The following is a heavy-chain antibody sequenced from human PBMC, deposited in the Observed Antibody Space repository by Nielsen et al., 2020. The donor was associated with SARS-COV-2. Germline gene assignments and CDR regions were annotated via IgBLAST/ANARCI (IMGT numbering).Heavy chain of an antibody. V-gene: IGHV3-9*01. Sequence: SLKISCAASGFTFDNYAMHWVRQAPGKGLEWVSGISWNSGSIGYADSVKGRFTISRDNAKNSLYLQMNSLRSEDTAVYYCARAGFLEWNPFDYWGQGTLVTVSS. D-gene: IGHD3-3*01. J-gene: IGHJ4*02. CDR2: ISWNSGSI. CDR3: ARAGFLEWNPFDY. CDR1: GFTFDNYA.